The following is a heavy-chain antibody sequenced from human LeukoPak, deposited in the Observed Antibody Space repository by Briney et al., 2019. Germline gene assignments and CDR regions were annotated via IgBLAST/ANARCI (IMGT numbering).Heavy chain of an antibody. CDR3: ARVRAHYFDY. Sequence: SETLSLTCTVSGASISISSYYSGWIRQPPRKGLEWIGSIYYSGSTYYHPSLKSRVTISVETSKNQFSLKLSSVTAADTAVYYCARVRAHYFDYWGQGTLVTVSS. CDR1: GASISISSYY. J-gene: IGHJ4*02. V-gene: IGHV4-39*07. CDR2: IYYSGST.